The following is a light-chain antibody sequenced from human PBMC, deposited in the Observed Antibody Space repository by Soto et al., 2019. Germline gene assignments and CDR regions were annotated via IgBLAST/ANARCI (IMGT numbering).Light chain of an antibody. CDR3: QSHDSSLSGWV. CDR2: GNS. Sequence: QSVLTQPPSVSGAPGQRVTISCTGSSSNIGAGYDVHWYQRLPGTAPKLLIYGNSNRPSGVPDRFSGSKSGTSASLAITGLQAEDEADYYCQSHDSSLSGWVFGGGTQLTVL. CDR1: SSNIGAGYD. J-gene: IGLJ3*02. V-gene: IGLV1-40*01.